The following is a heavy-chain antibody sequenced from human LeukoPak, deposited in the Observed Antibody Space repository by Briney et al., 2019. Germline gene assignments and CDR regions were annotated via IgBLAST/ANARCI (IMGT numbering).Heavy chain of an antibody. V-gene: IGHV5-51*01. J-gene: IGHJ4*02. CDR3: ARHETGPYFDY. CDR2: IYPGDSDT. Sequence: GESLKISCQGSGYDFTTYWIAWVRQMPGKGLECMGIIYPGDSDTRYSPSFQGQVTISADKSFSTAYLQWSSLKASDTAMYYCARHETGPYFDYWGQGTLVTVSS. CDR1: GYDFTTYW. D-gene: IGHD3-9*01.